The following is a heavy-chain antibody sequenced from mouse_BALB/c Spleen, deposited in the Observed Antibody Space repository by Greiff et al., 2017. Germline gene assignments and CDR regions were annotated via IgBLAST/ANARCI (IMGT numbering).Heavy chain of an antibody. J-gene: IGHJ4*01. CDR1: GFTFSSYA. CDR3: ARERGRAMDY. V-gene: IGHV5-9-4*01. CDR2: ISSGGSYT. Sequence: EVKLMESGGGLVKPGGSLKLSCAASGFTFSSYAMSWVRQSPEKRLEWVAEISSGGSYTYYPDTVTGRFTISRDNAKNTLYLEMSSLRSEDTAMYYCARERGRAMDYWGQGTSVTVSS.